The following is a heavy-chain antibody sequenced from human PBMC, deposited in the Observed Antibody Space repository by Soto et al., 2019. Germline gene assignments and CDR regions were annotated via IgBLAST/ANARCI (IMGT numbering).Heavy chain of an antibody. CDR2: IDYSGST. Sequence: SETLSLTCTVSGDSISNSDYYWNWIRQSPGKGLEWIASIDYSGSTYYNPSLKSRVTISVDTSKNQFSLKLSSVTAADTAVYYCARESGSYQNYYYYGMDVWGQGTTVTVSS. CDR1: GDSISNSDYY. CDR3: ARESGSYQNYYYYGMDV. V-gene: IGHV4-30-4*02. J-gene: IGHJ6*02. D-gene: IGHD1-26*01.